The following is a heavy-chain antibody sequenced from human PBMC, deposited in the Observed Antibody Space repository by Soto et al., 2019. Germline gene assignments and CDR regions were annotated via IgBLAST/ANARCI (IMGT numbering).Heavy chain of an antibody. V-gene: IGHV3-23*01. D-gene: IGHD6-19*01. CDR2: ISGSGGST. Sequence: GGSLRLSCAASGFTFSSYAMSWVRQAPGKGLEWVSAISGSGGSTYYADSVKGRFTISRDNSKNTLYLQMNSLRAEDTAVYYCAKDQIAVADLGVPFDYWGQGTLVTVSS. J-gene: IGHJ4*02. CDR1: GFTFSSYA. CDR3: AKDQIAVADLGVPFDY.